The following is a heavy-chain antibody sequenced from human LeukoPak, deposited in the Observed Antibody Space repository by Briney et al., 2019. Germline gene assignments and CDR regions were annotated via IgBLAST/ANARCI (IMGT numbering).Heavy chain of an antibody. J-gene: IGHJ5*02. Sequence: SETLSLTCTVSGGSINYYYWSWIRQPAGKGLEWIGYIYYSGSANYNPSLKSRVTISVDTSKNQFSLKLSSVTAADTAVYYCAREQRRYNWFDPWGQGTLVTVSS. CDR2: IYYSGSA. CDR1: GGSINYYY. V-gene: IGHV4-59*01. D-gene: IGHD4-17*01. CDR3: AREQRRYNWFDP.